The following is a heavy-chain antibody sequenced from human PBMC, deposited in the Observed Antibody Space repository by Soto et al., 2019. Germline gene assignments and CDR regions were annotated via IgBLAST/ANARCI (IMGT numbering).Heavy chain of an antibody. CDR2: IYHSGST. V-gene: IGHV4-38-2*02. CDR3: ARDDRDIAAAHY. D-gene: IGHD6-13*01. CDR1: GYSISSGYY. J-gene: IGHJ4*02. Sequence: SETLSLTCAVPGYSISSGYYWGWIRQPPGKGLEWIGSIYHSGSTYYNPSLKSRVTISVDTSKNQFSLKLSSVTAADTAVYYCARDDRDIAAAHYWGQGTLVTVSS.